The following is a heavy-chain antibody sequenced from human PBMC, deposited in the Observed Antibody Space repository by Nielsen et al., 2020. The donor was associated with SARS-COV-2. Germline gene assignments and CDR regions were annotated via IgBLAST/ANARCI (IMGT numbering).Heavy chain of an antibody. V-gene: IGHV3-23*01. D-gene: IGHD3-16*02. CDR2: ISGSGGST. J-gene: IGHJ6*02. Sequence: GGSLRLSCAASGFTFSSYAMSWVRQAPGKGLEWVSAISGSGGSTYYADSVKGRFTISRDNSKNTLYLQMNSLRAEDTAVYYCAKDFLRDYVWGSYRPPHYGMDVWGQGTTVTVSS. CDR3: AKDFLRDYVWGSYRPPHYGMDV. CDR1: GFTFSSYA.